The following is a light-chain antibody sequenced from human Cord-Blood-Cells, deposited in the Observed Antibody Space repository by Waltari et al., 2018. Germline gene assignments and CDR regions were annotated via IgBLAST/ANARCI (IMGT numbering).Light chain of an antibody. CDR3: QVWDSSSDHYV. CDR1: NIGSKS. Sequence: SYVLTQPPSVSVAPGKTARITCGGNNIGSKSVHWYQQKPGKAPVLVIYYDSDRPSGIPERFSDSNSGNTATLTISRVEAGDEADYYCQVWDSSSDHYVFGTGTKVTVL. V-gene: IGLV3-21*04. J-gene: IGLJ1*01. CDR2: YDS.